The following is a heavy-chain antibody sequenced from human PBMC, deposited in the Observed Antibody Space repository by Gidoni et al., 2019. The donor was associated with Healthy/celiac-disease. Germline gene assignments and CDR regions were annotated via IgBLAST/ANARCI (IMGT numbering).Heavy chain of an antibody. CDR3: AKGGAVKVVAAPAYFDY. J-gene: IGHJ4*02. CDR2: SSGSGCST. CDR1: GFPFSSDA. V-gene: IGHV3-23*01. D-gene: IGHD2-15*01. Sequence: EVQLLESGGGLVQPGGSLRLSCAASGFPFSSDAMSWVRQAPGKGLEWVSASSGSGCSTYYADSVKGRFNISRDNSKNTLYLQMNSLRAEDTAVYYCAKGGAVKVVAAPAYFDYWGQGTLVTVSS.